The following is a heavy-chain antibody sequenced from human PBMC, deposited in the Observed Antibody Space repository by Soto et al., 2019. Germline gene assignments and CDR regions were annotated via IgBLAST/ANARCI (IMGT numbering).Heavy chain of an antibody. D-gene: IGHD5-12*01. CDR2: MNPNSGNT. CDR3: ARSHSGYDYYYYYYMDV. J-gene: IGHJ6*03. V-gene: IGHV1-8*01. Sequence: EASVQVSCKASGYTFTSYDINWVRQATGQGLEWMGWMNPNSGNTGYAQKFQGRVTMTRNTSISTAYMELSSLRSEDTAVYYCARSHSGYDYYYYYYMDVWGKGTTVTVSS. CDR1: GYTFTSYD.